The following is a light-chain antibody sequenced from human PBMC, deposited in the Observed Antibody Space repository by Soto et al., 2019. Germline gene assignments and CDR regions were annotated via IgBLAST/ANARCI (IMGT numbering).Light chain of an antibody. Sequence: EIVLTQSPATLSVSPGERATLSCRASQGIFYNLAWYQQKPGQTPRLLIHGASSRATGIPDRFSGSGSGTDFTLTISRLEPEDSAVYYCQQSGRPFGQGTKVDIK. V-gene: IGKV3-20*01. CDR3: QQSGRP. J-gene: IGKJ1*01. CDR2: GAS. CDR1: QGIFYN.